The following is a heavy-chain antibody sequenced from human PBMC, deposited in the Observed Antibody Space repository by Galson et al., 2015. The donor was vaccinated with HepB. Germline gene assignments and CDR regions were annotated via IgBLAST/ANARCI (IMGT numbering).Heavy chain of an antibody. Sequence: SLRLSCAASGFTFSRYSMNWVRQALGKRLEWVSSISSSSSYIYYADSVKGRFTISRANAKNSLYLQMNSLRADDTAVYYCARDLLYCSGGSCYSFRVLDYWGQGTLVTVSS. CDR1: GFTFSRYS. CDR2: ISSSSSYI. J-gene: IGHJ4*02. V-gene: IGHV3-21*01. CDR3: ARDLLYCSGGSCYSFRVLDY. D-gene: IGHD2-15*01.